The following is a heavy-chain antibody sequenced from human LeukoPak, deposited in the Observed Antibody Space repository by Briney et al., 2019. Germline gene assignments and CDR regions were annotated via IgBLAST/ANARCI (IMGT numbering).Heavy chain of an antibody. CDR3: AREGSGNYGYGMDV. Sequence: ASVKVSCKASGYTFTDYYIHWVRRAPGQGLEWMGWNNPNSGGTNYAQKFQGWVTMTRDTSISTAYMELTRLRSDDTAVYYCAREGSGNYGYGMDVWGKGTTVTVSS. J-gene: IGHJ6*04. CDR1: GYTFTDYY. CDR2: NNPNSGGT. V-gene: IGHV1-2*04. D-gene: IGHD3-10*01.